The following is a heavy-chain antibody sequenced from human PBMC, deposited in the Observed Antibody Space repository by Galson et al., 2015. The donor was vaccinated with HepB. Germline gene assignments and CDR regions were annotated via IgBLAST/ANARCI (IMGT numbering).Heavy chain of an antibody. V-gene: IGHV3-48*01. D-gene: IGHD5-12*01. CDR3: ARGYVDIFMAS. Sequence: SLRLSCAASGFTFSNYGMNWVRQAPGKGLEWISYISSISSDIYYADSVKGRFTVSRDNAKNSLYLQMNSLRAEDTAVYYCARGYVDIFMASGGQETLVTVSS. J-gene: IGHJ4*02. CDR1: GFTFSNYG. CDR2: ISSISSDI.